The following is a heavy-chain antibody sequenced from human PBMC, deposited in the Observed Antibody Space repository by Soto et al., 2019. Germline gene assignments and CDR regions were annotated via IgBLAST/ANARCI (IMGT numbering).Heavy chain of an antibody. CDR3: AREQFATGDYYYYGMDV. Sequence: GASVKVSCKASGYTFTSYAMHWVRQAPGQRLEWMGWINAGNGNTKYSQKFQGRVTITRDTSASTAYMELSSLRSEDTAVYYCAREQFATGDYYYYGMDVWGQGTTVTV. CDR2: INAGNGNT. V-gene: IGHV1-3*01. J-gene: IGHJ6*02. D-gene: IGHD3-10*01. CDR1: GYTFTSYA.